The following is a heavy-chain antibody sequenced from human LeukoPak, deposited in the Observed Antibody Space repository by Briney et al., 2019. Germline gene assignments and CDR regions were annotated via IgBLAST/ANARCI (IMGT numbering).Heavy chain of an antibody. CDR3: AREALYDSSSSLGAFDI. CDR2: VNTIGNST. J-gene: IGHJ3*02. D-gene: IGHD3-22*01. CDR1: GFTFTDSW. Sequence: QPGGSLRLSCAASGFTFTDSWMHWVRQAPGKGLMWVARVNTIGNSTIYADSVKGRFDVSRDNTKNVVYLQMDGLSFDDTGVYYCAREALYDSSSSLGAFDIWGHGTMVTVSS. V-gene: IGHV3-74*01.